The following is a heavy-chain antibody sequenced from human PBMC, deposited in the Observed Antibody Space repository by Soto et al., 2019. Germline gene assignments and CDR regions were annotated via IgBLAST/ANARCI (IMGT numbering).Heavy chain of an antibody. CDR2: IKSRTDGGTS. J-gene: IGHJ6*02. CDR1: GFTFRSAW. Sequence: EVQLEQSGGGLVKPGGSLRLSCAASGFTFRSAWMNWVRQAPGKGLEWVGHIKSRTDGGTSDYAAPVKGRFTISRDDSKDTLFLQMNRLKTEDTAVYFCATSPRTWIHSGDHYQSGLDVWGQGTTVIVSS. CDR3: ATSPRTWIHSGDHYQSGLDV. D-gene: IGHD5-18*01. V-gene: IGHV3-15*07.